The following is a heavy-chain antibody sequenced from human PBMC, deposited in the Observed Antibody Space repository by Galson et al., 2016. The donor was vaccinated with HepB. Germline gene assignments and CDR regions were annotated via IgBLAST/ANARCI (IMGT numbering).Heavy chain of an antibody. D-gene: IGHD2-2*01. CDR3: ARPIVVLPTAWWFDP. J-gene: IGHJ5*02. CDR2: IYYSGNT. Sequence: SETLSLTCTVSGGSLSRSSHYWGWIRQPPGKGLEWIGNIYYSGNTYYNPSLKSRVTISVDTSKNQFSLKLSSVTAADTAVYYCARPIVVLPTAWWFDPWGRGTLVTVSS. CDR1: GGSLSRSSHY. V-gene: IGHV4-39*01.